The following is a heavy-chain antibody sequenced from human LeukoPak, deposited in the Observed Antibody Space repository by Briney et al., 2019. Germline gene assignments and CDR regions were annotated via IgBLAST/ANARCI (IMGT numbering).Heavy chain of an antibody. CDR2: INRSGST. Sequence: PSETLSLTCAVYGGFFSGYYWSWIRQPPGKGLEWIGEINRSGSTNYNPSLKSRVTISVDTSKNQFSLKLSSVTAADTAVYYCARGGALGYCSSTSCYEYFDLWGRGTLVTVSS. CDR1: GGFFSGYY. CDR3: ARGGALGYCSSTSCYEYFDL. J-gene: IGHJ2*01. D-gene: IGHD2-2*01. V-gene: IGHV4-34*01.